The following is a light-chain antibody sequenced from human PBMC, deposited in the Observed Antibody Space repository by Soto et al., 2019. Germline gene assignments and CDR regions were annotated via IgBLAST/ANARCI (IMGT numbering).Light chain of an antibody. V-gene: IGKV1-8*01. CDR1: QGISSY. Sequence: ASRMTQSPSSLSASTGDRVTIPCRASQGISSYLAWYQQKPGKAPKLLIYAASTLQSGVPSRFSGSGSGTDFTLTISCLQSEDFATYYCQQYYSYRTFGQGTKVDIK. CDR2: AAS. J-gene: IGKJ1*01. CDR3: QQYYSYRT.